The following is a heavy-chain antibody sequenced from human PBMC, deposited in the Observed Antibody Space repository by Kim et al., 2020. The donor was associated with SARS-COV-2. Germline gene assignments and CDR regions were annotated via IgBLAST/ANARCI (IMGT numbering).Heavy chain of an antibody. CDR3: AKEGLERGENTGSYDY. CDR2: INLRGDAT. Sequence: GGSLRLSCAASGFTFVDYGMSWVRQAPGKGLEWVSGINLRGDATGYVDSVKGRFTISRDNAKNFLYLHMNSLRVDDTAIYYCAKEGLERGENTGSYDYWGQGILVIVSS. V-gene: IGHV3-20*04. J-gene: IGHJ4*02. D-gene: IGHD1-26*01. CDR1: GFTFVDYG.